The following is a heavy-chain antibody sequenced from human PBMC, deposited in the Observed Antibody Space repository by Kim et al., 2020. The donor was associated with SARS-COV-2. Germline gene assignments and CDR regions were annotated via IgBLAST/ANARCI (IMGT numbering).Heavy chain of an antibody. J-gene: IGHJ4*02. V-gene: IGHV4-34*01. CDR2: INHSGST. CDR3: ASLTGYNSNRYNLY. D-gene: IGHD6-13*01. CDR1: GGSFSGYY. Sequence: SETLSLTCAFYGGSFSGYYWSWIRQPPGQGLEWIGEINHSGSTNYNPSLKSRVTISVDTSKNQFSLRLSSVTAADTAVYYCASLTGYNSNRYNLYWGQGT.